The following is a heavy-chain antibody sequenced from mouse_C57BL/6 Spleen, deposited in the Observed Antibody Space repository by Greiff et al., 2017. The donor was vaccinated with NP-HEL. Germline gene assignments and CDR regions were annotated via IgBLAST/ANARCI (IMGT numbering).Heavy chain of an antibody. V-gene: IGHV1-55*01. J-gene: IGHJ2*02. CDR2: IYPGSGST. CDR1: GYTFTSSW. Sequence: VQLQQSGAELVKPGASVKMSCKASGYTFTSSWITWVKQRPGQGLEWIGDIYPGSGSTNYNEKFKGKATLTVDTSSSTAYMQLSSLTSEDSAVYDSTKGFLDYWGQGTSLTVSS. CDR3: TKGFLDY.